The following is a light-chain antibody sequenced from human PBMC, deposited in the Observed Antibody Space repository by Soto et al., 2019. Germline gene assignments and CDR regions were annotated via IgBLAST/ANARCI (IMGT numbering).Light chain of an antibody. CDR1: SSDVEIYNF. V-gene: IGLV2-23*02. Sequence: QSALTQPASVSGSPGQSITISCTGTSSDVEIYNFVSWYQQHPGRAPKFVIYEVSKRPSGISNRFSDSKSGNTASLTISGLQPEDEADYYCCSYASNSAYVFGTGTKVTVL. CDR2: EVS. CDR3: CSYASNSAYV. J-gene: IGLJ1*01.